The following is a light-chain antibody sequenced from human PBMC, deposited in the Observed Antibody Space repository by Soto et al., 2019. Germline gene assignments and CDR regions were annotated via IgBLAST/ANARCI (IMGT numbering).Light chain of an antibody. V-gene: IGKV4-1*01. Sequence: DLVLTQSPDSLAVSLGERVTSNCKSSQSVLYSSNNRNYLAWYQQKPGQPPKLLIYWASTLESGVPDRFSGSGSGTDFTLTISSLQAEDVAVYYCQQYYNTPLTFGGGTKVDIK. CDR3: QQYYNTPLT. CDR2: WAS. J-gene: IGKJ4*01. CDR1: QSVLYSSNNRNY.